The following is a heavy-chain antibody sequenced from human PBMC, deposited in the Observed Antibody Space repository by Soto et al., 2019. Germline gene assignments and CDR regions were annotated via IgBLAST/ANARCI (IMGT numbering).Heavy chain of an antibody. CDR1: GVSISTYY. J-gene: IGHJ4*02. V-gene: IGHV4-34*01. CDR3: ARAEAYSNYPAR. D-gene: IGHD4-4*01. CDR2: INQSGRT. Sequence: QVQLQESGPGLVKPSETLSLTCSVSGVSISTYYWTWIRQPPGKGLAWIGEINQSGRTNYNPSLKSRVTISVDTPKNQFSRRLNSVTAADTAVYYCARAEAYSNYPARWGQGTLVTVSS.